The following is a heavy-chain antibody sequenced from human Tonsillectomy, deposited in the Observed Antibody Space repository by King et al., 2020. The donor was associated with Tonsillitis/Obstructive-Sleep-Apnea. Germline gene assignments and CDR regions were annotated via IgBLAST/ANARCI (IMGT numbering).Heavy chain of an antibody. V-gene: IGHV3-30*03. J-gene: IGHJ6*02. D-gene: IGHD3-10*01. CDR2: ISYDGSNK. Sequence: VQLVESGGGVVQPGRSLRLSCAASGFTFISYGMHWVRQAPGKGLEWVAVISYDGSNKYYAESVKGRFTISRDNSKNTLYLQMNSLRGENTAVYYCAIQPFGRSMDVWGQGTTVTLSS. CDR3: AIQPFGRSMDV. CDR1: GFTFISYG.